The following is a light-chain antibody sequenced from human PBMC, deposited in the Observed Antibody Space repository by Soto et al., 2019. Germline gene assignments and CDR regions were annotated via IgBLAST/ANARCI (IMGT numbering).Light chain of an antibody. V-gene: IGKV3D-20*02. J-gene: IGKJ5*01. CDR3: QQRSNWPLT. CDR1: QSVSSRN. CDR2: DAS. Sequence: EIVLTQSPGTLSLSPGERATLPCRASQSVSSRNLAWYQQKPGQAPRLLIYDASSRATGIPDRFSGSGSGTDFTLTISRLEPEDFAVYYCQQRSNWPLTFGQGTRLEIK.